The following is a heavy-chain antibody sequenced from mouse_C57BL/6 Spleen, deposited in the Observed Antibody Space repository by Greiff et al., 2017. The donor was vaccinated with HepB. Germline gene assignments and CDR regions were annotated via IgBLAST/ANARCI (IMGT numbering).Heavy chain of an antibody. CDR1: GFTFSSYA. Sequence: EVKLEESGGGLVKPGGSLKLSCAASGFTFSSYAMSWVRQTPEKRLEWVATISDGGSYTYYPDNVKGRFTISRDNAKNNLYLQMSHLKSEDTAMYYCARGDFPDVWGTGTTVTVSS. CDR2: ISDGGSYT. V-gene: IGHV5-4*03. CDR3: ARGDFPDV. J-gene: IGHJ1*03.